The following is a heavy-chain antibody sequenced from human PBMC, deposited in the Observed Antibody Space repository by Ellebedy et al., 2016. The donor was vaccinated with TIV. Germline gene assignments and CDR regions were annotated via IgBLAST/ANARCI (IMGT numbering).Heavy chain of an antibody. CDR3: VKQTGIVGATGDY. Sequence: ASVKVSXKASSYTFTSYGISWVRQAPGQGLEWMGWISAYNGNTNYAQKLQGRVTMTTDTSTSTAYMELSSLRSEDTAVYYCVKQTGIVGATGDYWGQGTLVTVSS. D-gene: IGHD1-26*01. J-gene: IGHJ4*02. V-gene: IGHV1-18*01. CDR2: ISAYNGNT. CDR1: SYTFTSYG.